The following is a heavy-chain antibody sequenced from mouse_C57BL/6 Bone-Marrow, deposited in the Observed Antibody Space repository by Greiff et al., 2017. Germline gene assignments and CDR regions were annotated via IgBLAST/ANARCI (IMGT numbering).Heavy chain of an antibody. CDR1: GYTFTSYW. Sequence: VQLQQPGAELVMPGASVKLSCKASGYTFTSYWMHWVKQRPGQGLEWIGAIDPSDSYTNYNQKFKGKSTLTVDKSSSTAYMQLSSLTSEDSAVDYYARPDYGSSGFNYWGQGTTLTVSS. CDR3: ARPDYGSSGFNY. V-gene: IGHV1-69*01. CDR2: IDPSDSYT. D-gene: IGHD1-1*01. J-gene: IGHJ2*01.